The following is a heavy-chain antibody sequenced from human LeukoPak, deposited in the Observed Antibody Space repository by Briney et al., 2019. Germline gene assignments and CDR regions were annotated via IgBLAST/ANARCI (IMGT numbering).Heavy chain of an antibody. J-gene: IGHJ4*02. D-gene: IGHD3-9*01. V-gene: IGHV3-23*01. CDR3: AKGHDILTGYFLDY. Sequence: GGSLRLSCAASGFSFSSYAMTWVRRAPGKGLEWVSAISGGGDRTYYEDSVKGRFTISRDNSNNTLYLQMNSLRAEDTAVYYCAKGHDILTGYFLDYWGQGSLVTVSS. CDR2: ISGGGDRT. CDR1: GFSFSSYA.